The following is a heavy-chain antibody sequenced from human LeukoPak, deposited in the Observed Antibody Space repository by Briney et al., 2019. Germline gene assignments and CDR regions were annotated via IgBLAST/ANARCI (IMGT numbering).Heavy chain of an antibody. CDR1: RGSFSGYY. J-gene: IGHJ5*02. CDR2: INHSGST. Sequence: SETLSLTCGVFRGSFSGYYWSWIRQSPGRGLEWIGKINHSGSTNYNPSLKSRVTISVDTSKNQFSLKLSSVTAADTAVYYCARHEDGYSYGYFASAANNWFDPWGQGTLVTVSS. CDR3: ARHEDGYSYGYFASAANNWFDP. D-gene: IGHD5-18*01. V-gene: IGHV4-34*01.